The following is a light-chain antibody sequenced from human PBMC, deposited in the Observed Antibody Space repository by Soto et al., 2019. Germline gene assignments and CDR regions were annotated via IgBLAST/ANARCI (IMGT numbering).Light chain of an antibody. Sequence: EIVLTQSPATLSLSPGERATLSCRASQSISSYLAWYQQKPGQAPRLLIYDASNRATGIPARFSGSGSGTDCTLAIRILAPEDFPVYYCQLRCNWLLFTFGPGTKVDIQ. CDR3: QLRCNWLLFT. J-gene: IGKJ3*01. CDR2: DAS. V-gene: IGKV3-11*01. CDR1: QSISSY.